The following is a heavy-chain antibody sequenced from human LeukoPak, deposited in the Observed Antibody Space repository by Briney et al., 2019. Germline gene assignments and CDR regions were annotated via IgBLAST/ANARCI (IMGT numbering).Heavy chain of an antibody. V-gene: IGHV3-48*01. CDR1: GFNLRFYI. CDR3: ARVGSRYGPPNS. Sequence: AGALRLSCAASGFNLRFYIMNWVRQAPGKGLEWISYISSDAKTVNYADSVKGRFTISRDNAKNSLYLQMNSLSADDTAVYYCARVGSRYGPPNSWGQGTLVTVSS. J-gene: IGHJ4*02. D-gene: IGHD5-18*01. CDR2: ISSDAKTV.